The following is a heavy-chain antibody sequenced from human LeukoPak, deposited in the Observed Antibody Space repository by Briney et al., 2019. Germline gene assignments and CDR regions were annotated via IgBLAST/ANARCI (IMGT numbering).Heavy chain of an antibody. CDR3: ARGAVGYSSGWYVFDY. D-gene: IGHD6-19*01. CDR1: GFTFSSYS. J-gene: IGHJ4*02. CDR2: ISSSSSYI. Sequence: GGSLRLSCAASGFTFSSYSMNWVRQAPGKGLEWVSSISSSSSYIYYADSVKGRFTISRDNAKNSLYLQMNSLRAEDTAVYYCARGAVGYSSGWYVFDYWGQGILVTVSS. V-gene: IGHV3-21*01.